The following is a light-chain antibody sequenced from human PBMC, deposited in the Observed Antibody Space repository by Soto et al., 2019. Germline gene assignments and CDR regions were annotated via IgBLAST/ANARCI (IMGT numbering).Light chain of an antibody. V-gene: IGLV2-14*01. Sequence: QPVLTQPASVSGSPGQSITISCTGTSSDVGGYNYVSWYQQHPGKAPKLMIYDVSNRPSGVSNRFSGSKSGNTASLTISGLQAEDEADYYCSLYTSSSPYVFGTGTKVTVL. J-gene: IGLJ1*01. CDR2: DVS. CDR3: SLYTSSSPYV. CDR1: SSDVGGYNY.